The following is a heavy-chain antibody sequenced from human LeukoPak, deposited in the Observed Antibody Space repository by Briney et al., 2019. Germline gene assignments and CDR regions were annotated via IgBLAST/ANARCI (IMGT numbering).Heavy chain of an antibody. Sequence: SETLSLTCSVSVDSMFGYYWSWIRQPPGGGLEWIGYIYDTGRTNYSPSLESRVTISLDTSKNQFSLKLSSVTAADTAVYYCAREMTTVTTFDYWGQGTLVTVSS. CDR3: AREMTTVTTFDY. V-gene: IGHV4-59*12. D-gene: IGHD4-17*01. CDR2: IYDTGRT. J-gene: IGHJ4*02. CDR1: VDSMFGYY.